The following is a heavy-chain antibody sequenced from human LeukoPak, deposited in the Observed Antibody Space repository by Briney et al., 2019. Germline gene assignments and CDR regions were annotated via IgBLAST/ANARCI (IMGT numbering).Heavy chain of an antibody. CDR2: IYYSGST. V-gene: IGHV4-59*08. CDR1: GGSISSYY. Sequence: PSETLSLTCTVSGGSISSYYRSWIRQPPGKGLEWIGYIYYSGSTNYNPSLKSRVTISVDTSKNQFSLKLRSVTAADTAVYYCAKHLRRRFFSKTLGFDPWGQGTLVTVSS. J-gene: IGHJ5*02. D-gene: IGHD3-3*01. CDR3: AKHLRRRFFSKTLGFDP.